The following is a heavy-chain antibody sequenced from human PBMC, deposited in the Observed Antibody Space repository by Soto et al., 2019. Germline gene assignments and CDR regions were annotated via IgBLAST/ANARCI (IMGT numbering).Heavy chain of an antibody. J-gene: IGHJ3*02. CDR1: GGTFSSYA. D-gene: IGHD3-22*01. V-gene: IGHV1-69*13. Sequence: SVKVSCKASGGTFSSYAISWVRQAPGQGLEWMGGIIPIFGTANYAQKFQGRVTITADESTSTAYMELSSLRSEDTAVYYCARDLSYYDSSGYYPYDAFDIWGQGTMVTVSS. CDR2: IIPIFGTA. CDR3: ARDLSYYDSSGYYPYDAFDI.